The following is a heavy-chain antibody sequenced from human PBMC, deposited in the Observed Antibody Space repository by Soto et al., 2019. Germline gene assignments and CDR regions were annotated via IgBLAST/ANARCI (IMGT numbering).Heavy chain of an antibody. D-gene: IGHD6-19*01. CDR3: AQTTGWPGFDY. J-gene: IGHJ4*02. Sequence: QMQLQESGPGLVKPSETMSLTCTASGASISNYYWNWIRQPPGQGLEWIGHIYNGESTNYNPSLKSRVTISVDTSKNQFSLKLGSVTAADTAVYYCAQTTGWPGFDYWGQGILVTVSS. CDR1: GASISNYY. CDR2: IYNGEST. V-gene: IGHV4-59*01.